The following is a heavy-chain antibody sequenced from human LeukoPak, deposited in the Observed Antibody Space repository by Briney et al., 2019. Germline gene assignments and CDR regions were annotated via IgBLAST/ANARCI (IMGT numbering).Heavy chain of an antibody. Sequence: GASVKVSCKASGYTFSNYYMHWVRQAPGQGLEWMGWINPNSGGTNYAQKFQGRVTMTRDTSISTAYMELSRLRSDDTAVYYCAGVWGSYRYTGFDYWGQGILVTVSS. J-gene: IGHJ4*02. CDR3: AGVWGSYRYTGFDY. D-gene: IGHD3-16*02. CDR2: INPNSGGT. V-gene: IGHV1-2*02. CDR1: GYTFSNYY.